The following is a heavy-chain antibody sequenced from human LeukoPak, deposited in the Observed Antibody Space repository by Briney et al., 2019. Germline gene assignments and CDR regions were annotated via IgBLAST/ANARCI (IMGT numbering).Heavy chain of an antibody. D-gene: IGHD6-13*01. Sequence: PGGPLRLSCAASGFSFSSYWMHWVRQAPGKGLVWVSRLNTDGSSTNYADSVKGRFTISRDNAKNTLYLQMNGLRAEDTAIYYCARVAYSSHWYIDYWGQGTLVAVSS. CDR3: ARVAYSSHWYIDY. CDR1: GFSFSSYW. CDR2: LNTDGSST. J-gene: IGHJ4*02. V-gene: IGHV3-74*01.